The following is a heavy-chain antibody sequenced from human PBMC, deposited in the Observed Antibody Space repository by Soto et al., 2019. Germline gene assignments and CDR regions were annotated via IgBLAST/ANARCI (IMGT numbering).Heavy chain of an antibody. V-gene: IGHV4-4*02. CDR1: GDSISSDKW. D-gene: IGHD6-6*01. J-gene: IGHJ5*02. CDR3: ARVSSSSRTWFDP. Sequence: PSETLSLTCAVSGDSISSDKWWSWVRQPPGKGLEWIGEIYHDGSANYSPSLKSRVTMSLDKSKNQFSLKLTSVTAADTAFYYCARVSSSSRTWFDPWGQGTLVTVSS. CDR2: IYHDGSA.